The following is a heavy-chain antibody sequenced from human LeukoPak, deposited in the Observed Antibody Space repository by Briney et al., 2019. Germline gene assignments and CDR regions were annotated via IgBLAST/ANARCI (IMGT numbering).Heavy chain of an antibody. CDR3: ARETYSSSWYSPFDY. J-gene: IGHJ4*02. V-gene: IGHV4-61*01. Sequence: SETLSLTCTVSGGSVSSGSYYWSWIRQPPGKGLEWIGYIYYSGCTNYNPFLKSRVTISVDTSKNQFSLKLSSVTAADTAVYYCARETYSSSWYSPFDYWGQGTLVTVSS. CDR2: IYYSGCT. D-gene: IGHD6-13*01. CDR1: GGSVSSGSYY.